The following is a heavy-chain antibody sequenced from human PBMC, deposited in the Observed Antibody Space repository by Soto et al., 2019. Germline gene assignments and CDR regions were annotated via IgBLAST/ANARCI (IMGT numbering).Heavy chain of an antibody. J-gene: IGHJ4*02. CDR3: ARAPGIAARPNPFDY. Sequence: SETLSLTCAVYGGSFSGYYWSWIRQPPGKGLEWIGEINHSGSTNYNPSLKSRVTISVDTSKNQFSLKLSSVTAADTAVYYCARAPGIAARPNPFDYWGQGTLVTVSS. CDR2: INHSGST. CDR1: GGSFSGYY. D-gene: IGHD6-6*01. V-gene: IGHV4-34*01.